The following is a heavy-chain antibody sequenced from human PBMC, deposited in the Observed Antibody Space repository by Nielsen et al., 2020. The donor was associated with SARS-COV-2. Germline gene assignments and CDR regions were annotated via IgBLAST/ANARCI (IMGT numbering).Heavy chain of an antibody. CDR1: GYSLTEIS. D-gene: IGHD3-3*01. V-gene: IGHV1-24*01. J-gene: IGHJ6*02. CDR2: FDPEDGEI. Sequence: ASVKVSCKVSGYSLTEISMHWVRQAPGKGLERMGSFDPEDGEIIYAQKFEGRVTMTEDTSTDTAYTELRSLRSEDTAVYYCATSDFTIIPLFWGQGTAVTVSS. CDR3: ATSDFTIIPLF.